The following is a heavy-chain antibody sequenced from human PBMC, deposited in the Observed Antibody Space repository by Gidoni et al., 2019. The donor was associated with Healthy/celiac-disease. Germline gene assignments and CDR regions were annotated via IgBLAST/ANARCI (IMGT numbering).Heavy chain of an antibody. CDR3: AAGITVTTKGFFDY. J-gene: IGHJ4*01. V-gene: IGHV1-58*01. Sequence: QMQLAQSGPEVKKPGTSMKVSCKTSGFTFSNSAVQWVRQTRGKGLEWIGWIVAGSGDAKYAQKFQGRVIITRDASTRTVYLEMSRLRPEDTAVYYCAAGITVTTKGFFDYWGHGTLVTVSS. CDR1: GFTFSNSA. D-gene: IGHD4-4*01. CDR2: IVAGSGDA.